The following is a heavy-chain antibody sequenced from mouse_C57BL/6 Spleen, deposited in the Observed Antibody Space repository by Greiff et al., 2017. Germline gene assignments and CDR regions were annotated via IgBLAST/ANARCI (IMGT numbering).Heavy chain of an antibody. V-gene: IGHV1-53*01. J-gene: IGHJ4*01. D-gene: IGHD1-1*01. CDR1: GYTFTSYW. CDR2: INPSNGGT. CDR3: ASYGSSPLYAMDY. Sequence: VQLQQSGTELVKPGASVKLSCKASGYTFTSYWMHWVKQRPGQGLEWIGNINPSNGGTNYNEKFKSKATLTVDKSSSTAYMQLSSLTSEDSAVYYCASYGSSPLYAMDYWGQGTSVTVSS.